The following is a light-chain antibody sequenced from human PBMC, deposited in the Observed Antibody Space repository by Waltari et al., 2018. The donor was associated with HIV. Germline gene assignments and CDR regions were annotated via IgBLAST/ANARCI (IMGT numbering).Light chain of an antibody. J-gene: IGKJ4*01. CDR3: MQALQPPT. V-gene: IGKV2-28*01. Sequence: DIVMTQSPLSLPVTPGEPASISCRSSQSLLHNNGYNYLDWYLQKPGQSPQLLIYLGSNRASGVPDRFSGSGAGTDFKLKISRVEAEDVGVDDCMQALQPPTFGGGTKVEIK. CDR1: QSLLHNNGYNY. CDR2: LGS.